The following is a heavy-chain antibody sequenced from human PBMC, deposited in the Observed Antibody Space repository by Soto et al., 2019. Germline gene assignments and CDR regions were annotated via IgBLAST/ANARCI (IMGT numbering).Heavy chain of an antibody. Sequence: EVQLLESGGGLVQPGGSLRLSCAASGFTFSNYAMTWVRQAPGKGLEWVSVITGSGGGTYFVDSVKGRFTISRDNSKNTVYLQMNRLSAEDTSVYYCAKRPLTAAGFDYWGQGTLVTVSS. CDR2: ITGSGGGT. CDR3: AKRPLTAAGFDY. CDR1: GFTFSNYA. J-gene: IGHJ4*02. D-gene: IGHD6-13*01. V-gene: IGHV3-23*01.